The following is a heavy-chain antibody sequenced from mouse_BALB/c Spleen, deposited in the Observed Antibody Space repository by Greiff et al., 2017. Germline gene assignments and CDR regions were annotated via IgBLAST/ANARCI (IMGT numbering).Heavy chain of an antibody. Sequence: EVKLMESGPELVKPGASVKISCKASGYSFTGYFMNWVMQSHGKSLEWIGRINPYNGDTFYNQKFKGKATLTVDKSSSTAHMELRSLASEDSAVYYCARPNSGTTAYYAMDYWGQGTSVTVSS. D-gene: IGHD1-2*01. CDR1: GYSFTGYF. CDR2: INPYNGDT. CDR3: ARPNSGTTAYYAMDY. V-gene: IGHV1-20*02. J-gene: IGHJ4*01.